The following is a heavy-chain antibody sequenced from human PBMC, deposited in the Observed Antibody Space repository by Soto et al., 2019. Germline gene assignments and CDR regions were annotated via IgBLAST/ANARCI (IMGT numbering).Heavy chain of an antibody. J-gene: IGHJ3*02. V-gene: IGHV1-18*01. D-gene: IGHD3-10*01. CDR2: ISAYNGNT. CDR3: ARVPYYSGSDTVYTDAFDM. CDR1: GYTFTSYG. Sequence: ASVKVSCKASGYTFTSYGISWVRQAPGQGLEWMGWISAYNGNTNYAQKLQGRVTMTTDTSTSTAYMELRSLRSDDTAVYYCARVPYYSGSDTVYTDAFDMWGQGTVVTVSS.